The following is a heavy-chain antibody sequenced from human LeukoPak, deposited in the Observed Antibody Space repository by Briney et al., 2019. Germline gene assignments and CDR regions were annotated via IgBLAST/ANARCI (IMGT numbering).Heavy chain of an antibody. D-gene: IGHD2-15*01. CDR3: ARDSGSGDYFDY. CDR1: GFTFRDYY. CDR2: ISSSGDTI. V-gene: IGHV3-11*01. Sequence: GGSLRLSCAASGFTFRDYYMTWMRQAPGKGLEWLSYISSSGDTIYYADSVKGRFTISRDNAKKSLYLQMNSLRADDTAVYYCARDSGSGDYFDYWGQGTLVTVSS. J-gene: IGHJ4*02.